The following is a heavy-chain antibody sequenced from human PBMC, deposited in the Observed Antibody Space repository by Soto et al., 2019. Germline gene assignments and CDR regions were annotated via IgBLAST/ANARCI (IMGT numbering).Heavy chain of an antibody. CDR1: GGSINNHY. J-gene: IGHJ4*02. Sequence: SETLSLTCTVSGGSINNHYWSWIRQPPGQGLEWIGYIYYSGSTNYNPSLKSRVTMSVDTSKNQFSLKLSSLTAADTAIYYCARANWFFDYWGQGTLVXVSS. V-gene: IGHV4-59*11. CDR3: ARANWFFDY. CDR2: IYYSGST. D-gene: IGHD7-27*01.